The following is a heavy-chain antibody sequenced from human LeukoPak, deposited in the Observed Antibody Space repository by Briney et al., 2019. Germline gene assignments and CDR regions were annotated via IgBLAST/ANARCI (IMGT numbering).Heavy chain of an antibody. J-gene: IGHJ4*02. D-gene: IGHD3-22*01. V-gene: IGHV1-2*02. CDR3: ARVLYYYDSSGYYYDY. Sequence: ASVKVSCKASGYTFTGYYMHWVRQAPGQGLEWMGWINPNSGDTNYAQKFQGRVTMTRDTSISTAYMELSRLRSDDTAVYYCARVLYYYDSSGYYYDYWGQGTLVTVSS. CDR1: GYTFTGYY. CDR2: INPNSGDT.